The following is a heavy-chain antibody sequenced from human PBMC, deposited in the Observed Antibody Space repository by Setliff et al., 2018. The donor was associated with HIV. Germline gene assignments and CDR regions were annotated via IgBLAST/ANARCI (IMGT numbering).Heavy chain of an antibody. CDR3: ARDPAPSSSASYFQH. V-gene: IGHV1-46*01. J-gene: IGHJ1*01. Sequence: ASVKVSCKTSGYTFTNYYMHWMRQAPGQGLEWMGVVNTVGGGASYAQKFQGRLTVTRDTSTSTVYMELSSLRSEDTAVYYCARDPAPSSSASYFQHWGQGTPVTVSS. CDR1: GYTFTNYY. CDR2: VNTVGGGA. D-gene: IGHD6-6*01.